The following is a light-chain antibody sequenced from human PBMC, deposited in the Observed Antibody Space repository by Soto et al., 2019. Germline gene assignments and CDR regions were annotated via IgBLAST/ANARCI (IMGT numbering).Light chain of an antibody. J-gene: IGLJ3*02. V-gene: IGLV2-14*01. CDR3: SSYTTTSTRV. CDR1: SSDVGRYNY. CDR2: EVS. Sequence: ALTQPASVSGSPGQSITISCTGTSSDVGRYNYVSWYQQHPGKAPKLMIYEVSNRPSGVSNRFSGSKSGNTASLTISGLQAEDEADYYCSSYTTTSTRVFGGGTKLTVL.